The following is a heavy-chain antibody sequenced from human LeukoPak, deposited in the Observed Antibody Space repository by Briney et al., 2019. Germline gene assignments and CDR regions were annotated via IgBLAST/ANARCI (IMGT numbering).Heavy chain of an antibody. CDR1: GYTLTELS. V-gene: IGHV1-24*01. J-gene: IGHJ4*02. Sequence: ASVKVSCTVSGYTLTELSMHWVRQAPGKGLEWMGGFDHGHGETIYAQKFQGRVTMTEDTSTDTAYMELSSLRSEDTAVYFCATGGIWELLNYWGQGTLVTVSA. D-gene: IGHD1-26*01. CDR3: ATGGIWELLNY. CDR2: FDHGHGET.